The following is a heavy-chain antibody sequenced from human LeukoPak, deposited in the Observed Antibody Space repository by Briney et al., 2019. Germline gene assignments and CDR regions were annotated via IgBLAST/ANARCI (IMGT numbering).Heavy chain of an antibody. CDR1: GYTFTDYY. Sequence: ASVTVSFKSSGYTFTDYYMHWVRQAPGQGRAGMGWINPNGGGTNYAQKFQGWVTMTRDTSISTAYMELSSLRSEDTAVYYCARSIPRYCSSTSCSILSMDVWGKGTTVTVSS. J-gene: IGHJ6*04. CDR3: ARSIPRYCSSTSCSILSMDV. V-gene: IGHV1-2*04. D-gene: IGHD2-2*01. CDR2: INPNGGGT.